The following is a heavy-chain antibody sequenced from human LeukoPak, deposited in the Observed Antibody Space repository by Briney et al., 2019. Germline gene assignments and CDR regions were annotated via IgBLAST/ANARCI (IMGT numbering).Heavy chain of an antibody. J-gene: IGHJ6*02. Sequence: GGSLRLSCAASGFTFDDYAMHWVRQAPGKGLVWVSHINSDGSWTSYADSVKGRFTISRDNAKNSLYLQMSNLRAEDTAVYFCARGGGLDVWGQGATVTVSS. D-gene: IGHD3-16*01. CDR1: GFTFDDYA. CDR3: ARGGGLDV. V-gene: IGHV3-74*01. CDR2: INSDGSWT.